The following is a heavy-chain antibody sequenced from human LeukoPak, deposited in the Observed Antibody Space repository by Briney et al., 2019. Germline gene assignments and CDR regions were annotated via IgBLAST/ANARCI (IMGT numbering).Heavy chain of an antibody. J-gene: IGHJ3*02. CDR3: ARELRERGAFDI. CDR2: IYSGGST. D-gene: IGHD1-26*01. CDR1: GFTVSTNY. V-gene: IGHV3-53*01. Sequence: PGGSLRLSCAASGFTVSTNYMSWVRQAPGKGLEWVSEIYSGGSTYYAASVKGRFSISRDTSKNTVYLQMNGLRAEDTAVYYCARELRERGAFDIWGQGTMVTVSS.